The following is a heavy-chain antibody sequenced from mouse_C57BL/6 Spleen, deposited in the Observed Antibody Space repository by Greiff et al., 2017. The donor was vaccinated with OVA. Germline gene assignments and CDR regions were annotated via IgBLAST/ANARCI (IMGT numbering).Heavy chain of an antibody. V-gene: IGHV1-55*01. CDR2: IYPGSGST. CDR1: GYTFTSYW. J-gene: IGHJ2*01. Sequence: VQLQQPGAELVKPGASVKMSCKASGYTFTSYWITWVKQRPGQGLEWIGDIYPGSGSTNYNEKFKSKATLTVDTSSSTAYMQLSSLTSEDSAVYYCARDIDYYGSPYYFDYWGQGTTLTVSS. D-gene: IGHD1-1*01. CDR3: ARDIDYYGSPYYFDY.